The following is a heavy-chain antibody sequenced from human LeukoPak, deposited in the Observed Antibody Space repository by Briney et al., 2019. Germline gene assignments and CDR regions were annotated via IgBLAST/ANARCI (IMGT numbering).Heavy chain of an antibody. D-gene: IGHD3-22*01. V-gene: IGHV3-21*01. CDR3: ARDRVYGYYDSSGCL. Sequence: GGSLRLSCATSGFTFSSYSMNWVRQAPGRGLEWVSSISSSSNYIYYADSVKGRLTISRDNAKNSLYLQMNSLRAEDTAVYYCARDRVYGYYDSSGCLWGQGTLVTVSS. CDR1: GFTFSSYS. CDR2: ISSSSNYI. J-gene: IGHJ4*02.